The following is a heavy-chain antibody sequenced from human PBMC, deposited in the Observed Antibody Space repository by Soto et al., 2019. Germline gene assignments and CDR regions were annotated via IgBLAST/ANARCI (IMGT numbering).Heavy chain of an antibody. D-gene: IGHD6-19*01. V-gene: IGHV4-59*01. CDR2: IYYSGST. CDR3: ARDRWAAVPGSKYYYYGMDV. CDR1: GGSISSYY. J-gene: IGHJ6*02. Sequence: SETLSLTCTVSGGSISSYYWSWIRQPPGKGLEWIGYIYYSGSTNYNPSLKSRVTISVDTSKNQFSLKLSSVTAADTAVYYCARDRWAAVPGSKYYYYGMDVWGQGTTVTVSS.